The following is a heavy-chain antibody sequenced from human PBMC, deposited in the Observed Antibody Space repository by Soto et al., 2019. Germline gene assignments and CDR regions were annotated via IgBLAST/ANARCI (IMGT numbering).Heavy chain of an antibody. J-gene: IGHJ4*02. V-gene: IGHV4-34*01. Sequence: AATLSLTCAVYGGSFSCYYWSWIRQPPGKGLEWIGEINHSGSTNYNPSLKSRVTISVDTSKNQFSLKLSSVTAADTAVYYCARSPYDFWSGYQKAYFDYWGQGTLVTVSS. CDR2: INHSGST. D-gene: IGHD3-3*01. CDR1: GGSFSCYY. CDR3: ARSPYDFWSGYQKAYFDY.